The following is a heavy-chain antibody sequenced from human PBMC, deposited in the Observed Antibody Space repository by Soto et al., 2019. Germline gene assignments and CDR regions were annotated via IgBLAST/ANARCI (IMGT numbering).Heavy chain of an antibody. CDR3: ARLGGYSYVDWYFDY. Sequence: TSETLSLTCAVSGGSISSPNWWIWVRRTPGKGLEWIGSIYYSGSTYYNPSLKSRVTISVDTSKNQFSLKLSSVTAADTAVYYCARLGGYSYVDWYFDYWGQGTLVTVSS. D-gene: IGHD5-18*01. J-gene: IGHJ4*02. CDR1: GGSISSPNW. V-gene: IGHV4-39*01. CDR2: IYYSGST.